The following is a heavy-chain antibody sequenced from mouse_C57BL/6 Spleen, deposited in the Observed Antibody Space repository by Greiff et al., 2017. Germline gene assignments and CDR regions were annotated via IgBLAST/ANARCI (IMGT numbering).Heavy chain of an antibody. Sequence: EVHLVESGPELVKPGASVKISCKASGYSFTDYNMNWVKQSNGKSLEWIGVINPNYGTTSYNQKFKGKATLTVDQSSSTAYMQLNSLTSEDSAVYYCARGIYDGYYRSFDYWGQGTTLTVSS. CDR2: INPNYGTT. V-gene: IGHV1-39*01. CDR3: ARGIYDGYYRSFDY. J-gene: IGHJ2*01. D-gene: IGHD2-3*01. CDR1: GYSFTDYN.